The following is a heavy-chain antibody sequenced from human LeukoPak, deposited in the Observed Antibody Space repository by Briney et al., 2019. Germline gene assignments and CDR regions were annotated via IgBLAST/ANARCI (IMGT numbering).Heavy chain of an antibody. V-gene: IGHV3-7*01. CDR1: GFTFSSYW. D-gene: IGHD5-18*01. CDR2: IKQDGSEK. CDR3: ASRMWGYSYGPNWFDP. J-gene: IGHJ5*02. Sequence: GGSLRLSCAASGFTFSSYWMSWVRQAPGKGLEWVANIKQDGSEKYYVDSVKGRFTISRDNAKNSLYLQMNSLRAEDTAVYYCASRMWGYSYGPNWFDPWGQGTLVTVSS.